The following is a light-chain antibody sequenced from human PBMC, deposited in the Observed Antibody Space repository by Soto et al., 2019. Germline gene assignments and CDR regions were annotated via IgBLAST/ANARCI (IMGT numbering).Light chain of an antibody. J-gene: IGKJ2*01. CDR3: QQYATSPHT. CDR2: GAS. V-gene: IGKV3-20*01. CDR1: QSVSSSQ. Sequence: EIVLTQSPGTLSLSPGESATLSCRASQSVSSSQVAWYQQKPGQAPRLLIYGASSRATGIPDRFSGVGSETDFTLTISRLEPEDFAVYYCQQYATSPHTFGQGPKLEI.